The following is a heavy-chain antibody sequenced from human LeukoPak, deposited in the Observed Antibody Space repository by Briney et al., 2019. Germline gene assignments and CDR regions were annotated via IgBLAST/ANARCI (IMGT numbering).Heavy chain of an antibody. CDR2: INPDSGGT. D-gene: IGHD4-17*01. CDR3: ARDRDGAQGGY. V-gene: IGHV1-2*02. Sequence: ASVKVSCKASGYTFIDYYIHWARQAPGQGLEWMGWINPDSGGTNYAQKFQGRVTMTRDTSISTAYLELSSLRSDDTAVYYCARDRDGAQGGYWGQGTLVTVSS. CDR1: GYTFIDYY. J-gene: IGHJ4*02.